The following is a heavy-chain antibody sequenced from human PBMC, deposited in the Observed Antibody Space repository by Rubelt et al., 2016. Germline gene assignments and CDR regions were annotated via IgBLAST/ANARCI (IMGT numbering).Heavy chain of an antibody. V-gene: IGHV4-34*01. J-gene: IGHJ6*02. Sequence: QVQLQQWGAGLLKPSETLSLTCAVYGGSFSGYYWSWIRQPPGKGLEWIGEINHSGSTNYNPSLKRRFTISGDTSKNQFSRKLSSVTAADTAVYYCARRAVSGAAYYGMDVWGQGTTVTVSS. D-gene: IGHD6-19*01. CDR1: GGSFSGYY. CDR3: ARRAVSGAAYYGMDV. CDR2: INHSGST.